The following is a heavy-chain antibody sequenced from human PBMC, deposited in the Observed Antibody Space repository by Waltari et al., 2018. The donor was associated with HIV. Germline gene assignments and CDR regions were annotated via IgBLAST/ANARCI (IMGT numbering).Heavy chain of an antibody. J-gene: IGHJ6*02. CDR3: ASPVGAARAFFYNVDV. Sequence: EVQLVESGGGLVQPGGSLRLSCAASGFMFSSYWLHWVRQVPGKGLGWGSSINSDASTKHYADSVKGRFTISRDNAKNILYLQMNSLGVEDTAIYYCASPVGAARAFFYNVDVWGQGTTVTVSS. CDR1: GFMFSSYW. D-gene: IGHD2-15*01. V-gene: IGHV3-74*01. CDR2: INSDASTK.